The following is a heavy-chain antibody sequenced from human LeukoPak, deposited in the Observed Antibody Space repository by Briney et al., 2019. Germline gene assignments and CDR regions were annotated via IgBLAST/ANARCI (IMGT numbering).Heavy chain of an antibody. Sequence: GGSLRLSCAASGFTFSSYSMNWVRQAPGKGLEWVSYISSSSSTIYYADSVKGRFTISRDNAKNSLYLQMNSLRAEDTAVYYCARTPGYCSSTSCYDGNMDVWGKGTTVTVSS. CDR3: ARTPGYCSSTSCYDGNMDV. CDR2: ISSSSSTI. D-gene: IGHD2-2*03. V-gene: IGHV3-48*01. J-gene: IGHJ6*03. CDR1: GFTFSSYS.